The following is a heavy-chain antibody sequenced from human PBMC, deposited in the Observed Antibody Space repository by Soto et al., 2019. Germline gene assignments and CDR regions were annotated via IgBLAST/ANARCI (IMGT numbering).Heavy chain of an antibody. CDR2: ISSSSSTI. J-gene: IGHJ5*02. V-gene: IGHV3-48*02. Sequence: EVQLVESGGGLVQPGGSLRLSCAASGFTFSSYSMNWVRQAPGKGLEWVSYISSSSSTIYYADSVKGRFTISRDNAKNSLYLHMNSLRDEDTAVYYCARGSSSWYGGNNWFDPWGQGTLVTVSS. CDR3: ARGSSSWYGGNNWFDP. D-gene: IGHD6-13*01. CDR1: GFTFSSYS.